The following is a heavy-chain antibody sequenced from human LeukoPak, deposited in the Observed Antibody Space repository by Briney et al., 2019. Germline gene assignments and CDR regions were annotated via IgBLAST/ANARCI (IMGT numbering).Heavy chain of an antibody. V-gene: IGHV3-21*04. CDR1: GFTCSSYS. CDR2: ISSSSSYT. CDR3: AKDGNWARFEN. D-gene: IGHD7-27*01. Sequence: GGSLRLSCAASGFTCSSYSMNWVRQAPGKGLEWVSSISSSSSYTFYADSVKGRFTISRDNSKNTLYLQMNSPRAEDTAAYYCAKDGNWARFENWGQGTLVTVSS. J-gene: IGHJ4*02.